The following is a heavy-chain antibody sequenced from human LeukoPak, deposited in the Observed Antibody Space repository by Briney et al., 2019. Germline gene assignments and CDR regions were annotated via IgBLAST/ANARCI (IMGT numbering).Heavy chain of an antibody. D-gene: IGHD5-12*01. CDR1: GFIFNNAW. V-gene: IGHV3-15*01. J-gene: IGHJ4*02. CDR2: IKSKTDGGTA. CDR3: TTGGWD. Sequence: GGSLRLSCAASGFIFNNAWMGWVRQAPGKGLEWVGRIKSKTDGGTADYTAPVKGRFTISRDDSKNTVSLEMNDLKTEDSAMYYCTTGGWDWGQGTLVTVSS.